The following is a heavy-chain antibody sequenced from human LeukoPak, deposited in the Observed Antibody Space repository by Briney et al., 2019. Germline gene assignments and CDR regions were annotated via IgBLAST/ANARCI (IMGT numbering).Heavy chain of an antibody. Sequence: PGRTLRLSCAASRFTFSSYSMNWVRQAPGKGLEWVSYFSTSSRTIYYADSVTGRFTISRDNAKNSLSLQMNSLRAEDTALYFCAKDMGRSAYRRHPFDSWGQGTLVTVSS. D-gene: IGHD2-15*01. CDR2: FSTSSRTI. CDR3: AKDMGRSAYRRHPFDS. CDR1: RFTFSSYS. V-gene: IGHV3-48*04. J-gene: IGHJ4*02.